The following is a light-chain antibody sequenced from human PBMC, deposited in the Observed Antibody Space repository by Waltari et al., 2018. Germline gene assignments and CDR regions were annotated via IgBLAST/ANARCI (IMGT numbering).Light chain of an antibody. J-gene: IGLJ3*02. CDR3: SSYTGSDTRV. CDR2: DVN. Sequence: QSALTQPASVSGSPGQWIIISCTGTNSDVGGYDYVSWYQQHPGRVPKLTIYDVNKRPSGVSNRFSGSKSGNTASLTISGLQADDEADYYCSSYTGSDTRVFGGGTKLTVL. CDR1: NSDVGGYDY. V-gene: IGLV2-14*01.